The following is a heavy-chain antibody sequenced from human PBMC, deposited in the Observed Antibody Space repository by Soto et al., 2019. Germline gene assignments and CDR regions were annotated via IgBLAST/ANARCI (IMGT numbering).Heavy chain of an antibody. Sequence: GGSLRLSCAVSGFTFSSHWMHWVRQAPGKGLMWVSRINSDGSTTNYADSVKGRFTISRDNAKNSLYLQMNSLRAEGTAVYYCARAVGPFDYWGQGTLVTVSS. CDR1: GFTFSSHW. CDR2: INSDGSTT. J-gene: IGHJ4*02. V-gene: IGHV3-74*01. D-gene: IGHD1-26*01. CDR3: ARAVGPFDY.